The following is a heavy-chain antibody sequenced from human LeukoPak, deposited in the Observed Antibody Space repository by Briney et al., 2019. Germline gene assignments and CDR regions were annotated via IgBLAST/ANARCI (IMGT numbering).Heavy chain of an antibody. J-gene: IGHJ4*02. V-gene: IGHV1-3*01. Sequence: EASVKVSCKTSGYNFASYTMHWLRQAPGQSPEWMGSINGDNGNTKYSEKFQGRVAFTRDTSASSAYMGLSRLRSEDTAVYYCARSSSGTYHYWGQGTLVTVSS. CDR2: INGDNGNT. CDR1: GYNFASYT. CDR3: ARSSSGTYHY. D-gene: IGHD3-10*01.